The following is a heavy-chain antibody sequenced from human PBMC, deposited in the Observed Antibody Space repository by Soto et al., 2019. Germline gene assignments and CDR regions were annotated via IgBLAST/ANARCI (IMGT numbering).Heavy chain of an antibody. J-gene: IGHJ4*02. CDR2: IYYSGST. CDR1: GGSLSSYY. Sequence: QVQLQASGPGLVKPSETLSLTCTVSGGSLSSYYWIWIRQPPGKGLEWIGYIYYSGSTNYTPSLKSRVTISVDTSKNQFSLKVSSVTAADTAVYYCARGGLHEFDSWGQVTLVTVSS. CDR3: ARGGLHEFDS. D-gene: IGHD4-4*01. V-gene: IGHV4-59*01.